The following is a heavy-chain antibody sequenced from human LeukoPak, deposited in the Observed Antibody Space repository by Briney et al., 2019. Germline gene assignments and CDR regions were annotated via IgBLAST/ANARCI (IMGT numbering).Heavy chain of an antibody. CDR1: GGSISSYY. J-gene: IGHJ6*02. CDR2: IYYSGST. Sequence: TSETLSLTCTVSGGSISSYYWSWIRQHPGKGLEWIGYIYYSGSTNYNPSLKSRVTISVDTSKNQFSLKLSSVTAADTAVYYCARGSLERITRYYYYGMDVWGQGTTVTVSS. D-gene: IGHD2/OR15-2a*01. V-gene: IGHV4-59*01. CDR3: ARGSLERITRYYYYGMDV.